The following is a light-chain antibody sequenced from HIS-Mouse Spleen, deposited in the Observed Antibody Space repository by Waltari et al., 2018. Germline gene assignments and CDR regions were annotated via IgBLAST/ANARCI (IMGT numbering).Light chain of an antibody. Sequence: QSALTQPRPVSGSPGQSVTISCTGTRSDVGGYNYVSWYQQHPGKAPKLMIYHVSNRPSGVPDRFSGSKSGNTASLTISGLQAEDEADYYCCSYAGSYTLVFGGGTKLTVL. CDR3: CSYAGSYTLV. V-gene: IGLV2-11*01. CDR1: RSDVGGYNY. J-gene: IGLJ2*01. CDR2: HVS.